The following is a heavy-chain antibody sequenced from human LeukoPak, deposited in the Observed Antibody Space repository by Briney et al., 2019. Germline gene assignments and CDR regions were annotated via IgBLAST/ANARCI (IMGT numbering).Heavy chain of an antibody. D-gene: IGHD3-3*01. CDR2: IIPIFGTA. CDR3: ARSNLRFLNWFDP. V-gene: IGHV1-69*05. CDR1: GGTFSSYA. Sequence: ASVKVSCKASGGTFSSYAICWVRQAPGQGLEWMGRIIPIFGTANYAQKFQGRVTITTDESTSTAYMELSSLRSEDTAVYYCARSNLRFLNWFDPWGQGTLVTVSS. J-gene: IGHJ5*02.